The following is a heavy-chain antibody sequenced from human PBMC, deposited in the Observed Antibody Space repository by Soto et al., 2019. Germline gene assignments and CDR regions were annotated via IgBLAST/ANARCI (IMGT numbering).Heavy chain of an antibody. CDR1: GFTFGDYA. CDR2: IRSKAYGGTT. Sequence: PGGSLRLSCTASGFTFGDYAMSWFRQAPGKGLEWVGFIRSKAYGGTTEYAASVKGRFTISRDDSKSIAYLQMNSLKTEDTAVYYCTRAPKILGYCSGGSCPRSWFDPWGQGTLVTVSS. V-gene: IGHV3-49*03. CDR3: TRAPKILGYCSGGSCPRSWFDP. D-gene: IGHD2-15*01. J-gene: IGHJ5*02.